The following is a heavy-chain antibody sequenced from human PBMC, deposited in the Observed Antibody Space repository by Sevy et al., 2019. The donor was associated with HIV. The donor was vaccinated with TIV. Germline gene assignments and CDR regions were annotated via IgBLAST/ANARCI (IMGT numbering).Heavy chain of an antibody. CDR2: ISSSSSYI. D-gene: IGHD6-19*01. CDR1: GFTFSSYS. CDR3: ARDISGYSSGWSPSVGDAFDI. J-gene: IGHJ3*02. V-gene: IGHV3-21*01. Sequence: GGSLRLSCAASGFTFSSYSMNWVRQAPGKGLEWVSSISSSSSYIYYADSVKGRFTISRDNAKNSLYLQMNSLRAEDTAVYYCARDISGYSSGWSPSVGDAFDIWGQGTMVTVSS.